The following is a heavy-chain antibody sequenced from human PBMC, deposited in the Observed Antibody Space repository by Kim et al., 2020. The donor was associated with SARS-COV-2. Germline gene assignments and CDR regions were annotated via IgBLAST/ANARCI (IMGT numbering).Heavy chain of an antibody. CDR1: GYTFTNYA. V-gene: IGHV7-4-1*02. J-gene: IGHJ5*02. D-gene: IGHD6-19*01. CDR3: AREYSSGWNWFDP. Sequence: ASVKVSCKASGYTFTNYAMNWVRQAPGQGLEWMGWINTNTGNPTYAQGFTGRFVFSLDTSVSTAYLQISTLKAEDTAVYYCAREYSSGWNWFDPWGQGTLVTVSS. CDR2: INTNTGNP.